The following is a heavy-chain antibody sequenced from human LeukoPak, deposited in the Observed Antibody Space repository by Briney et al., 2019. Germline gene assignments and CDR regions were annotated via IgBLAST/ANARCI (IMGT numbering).Heavy chain of an antibody. V-gene: IGHV2-26*01. CDR1: GFSLSNPRMG. D-gene: IGHD3-9*01. CDR3: ARIIWYYDILTGDFDY. J-gene: IGHJ4*02. CDR2: IFSNDEK. Sequence: ESSPTLVNPTETLTLTCTVSGFSLSNPRMGVSWIRQPPGMALEWLAHIFSNDEKSFSTSLKSRLTISKDTSKSQVVLTMTNMDPVDTATYYCARIIWYYDILTGDFDYWGQGTLVTVSS.